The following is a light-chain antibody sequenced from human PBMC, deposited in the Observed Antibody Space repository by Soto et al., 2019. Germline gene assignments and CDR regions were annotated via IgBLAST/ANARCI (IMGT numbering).Light chain of an antibody. J-gene: IGLJ1*01. V-gene: IGLV2-14*01. CDR3: SSYTRSSTLV. CDR1: SSDVGGYEY. CDR2: DVS. Sequence: QSALTQPASVSGSPGQSITISCTGTSSDVGGYEYVSWYQQHPGKAPKLMIYDVSNRPSGVSNRFSGSKSDNTASLTISGLQAEDEADYYCSSYTRSSTLVFGTVTKLTVL.